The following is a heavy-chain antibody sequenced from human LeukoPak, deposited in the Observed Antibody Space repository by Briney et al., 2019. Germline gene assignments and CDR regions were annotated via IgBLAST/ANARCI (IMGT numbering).Heavy chain of an antibody. J-gene: IGHJ5*02. CDR2: IYTSGST. Sequence: PSQTLSLTCTVSGGSISSGSYYWSWIRQPAGKGPEWIGRIYTSGSTNYNPSLKSRVTISVDTSKNQFSLKLSSVTAADTAVYYCARHCGNLDWFDPWGQGTLVTVSS. D-gene: IGHD1-14*01. V-gene: IGHV4-61*02. CDR3: ARHCGNLDWFDP. CDR1: GGSISSGSYY.